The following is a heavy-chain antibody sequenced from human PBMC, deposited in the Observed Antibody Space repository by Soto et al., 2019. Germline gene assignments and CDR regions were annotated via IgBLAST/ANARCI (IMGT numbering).Heavy chain of an antibody. CDR3: ARGKRDSTSCLDV. Sequence: SETLSLTCRVSTGSINGYYWNWIRQSPGKGLEWIAFIYSSGSTHYNPSLKSRATISVDRSKNQVSLKLTSVTAADTAVYYCARGKRDSTSCLDVWGQGTTVTVSS. J-gene: IGHJ6*02. D-gene: IGHD2-2*01. CDR2: IYSSGST. CDR1: TGSINGYY. V-gene: IGHV4-59*01.